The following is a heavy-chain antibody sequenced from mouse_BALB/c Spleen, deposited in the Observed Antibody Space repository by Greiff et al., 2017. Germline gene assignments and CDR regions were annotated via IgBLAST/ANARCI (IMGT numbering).Heavy chain of an antibody. J-gene: IGHJ2*01. V-gene: IGHV1S22*01. Sequence: LQQPGSELVRPGASVKLSCKASGYTFTSYWMHWVKQRPGQGLEWIGNIYPGSGSTNYDEKFKSKATLTVDTSSSTAYMQLSSLTSEDSAVYYCTRVRHVGGYFDYWGQGTTLTVSS. CDR3: TRVRHVGGYFDY. CDR1: GYTFTSYW. CDR2: IYPGSGST. D-gene: IGHD2-14*01.